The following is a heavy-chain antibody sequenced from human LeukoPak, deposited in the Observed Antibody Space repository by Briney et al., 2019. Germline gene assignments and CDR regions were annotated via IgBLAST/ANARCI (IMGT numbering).Heavy chain of an antibody. V-gene: IGHV4-39*07. D-gene: IGHD4-17*01. CDR3: AREIKTTSDWFDP. CDR1: GGSISSSSYY. CDR2: IYHSGST. J-gene: IGHJ5*02. Sequence: SETLSLTCTVSGGSISSSSYYWGWIRQPPGKGLEWIGSIYHSGSTYYNPSLKSRVTISVDTSKNQFSLKLSSVTAADTAVYYCAREIKTTSDWFDPWGQGTLVTVSS.